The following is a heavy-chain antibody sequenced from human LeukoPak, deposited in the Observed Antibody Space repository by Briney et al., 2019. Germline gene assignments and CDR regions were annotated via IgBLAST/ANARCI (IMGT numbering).Heavy chain of an antibody. V-gene: IGHV3-15*01. CDR3: TTVDGYCSSTSCYSHFQH. D-gene: IGHD2-2*01. Sequence: GGSLSLSSAPSRVTLCNAWISWVRQAPGHGREWGGRIKSKTDGGTPDYAAPVKGRFTISRDHSKNTLYLQMNRLKTEDTAVYYCTTVDGYCSSTSCYSHFQHWGQGTLVTVSS. CDR2: IKSKTDGGTP. J-gene: IGHJ1*01. CDR1: RVTLCNAW.